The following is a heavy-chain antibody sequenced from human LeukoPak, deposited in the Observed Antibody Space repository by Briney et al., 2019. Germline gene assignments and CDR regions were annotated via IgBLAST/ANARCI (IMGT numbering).Heavy chain of an antibody. CDR3: ARDPGRAAAGMGYYYYYYMDV. D-gene: IGHD6-13*01. J-gene: IGHJ6*03. Sequence: ASVKVSCKASGYTFTSYYMHWVRQAPGQGLEWMGIINPGGGSTSYAQKFQGRVTMTRDTSTSTVYMELSSLRSEDTAVYYCARDPGRAAAGMGYYYYYYMDVWGKGTTVTVSS. V-gene: IGHV1-46*01. CDR1: GYTFTSYY. CDR2: INPGGGST.